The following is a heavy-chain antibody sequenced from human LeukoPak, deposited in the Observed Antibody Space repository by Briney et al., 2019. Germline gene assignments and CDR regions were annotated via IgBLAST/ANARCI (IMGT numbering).Heavy chain of an antibody. V-gene: IGHV4-30-4*01. CDR3: ASLQDLTLDY. CDR2: IYYSGST. Sequence: LQTLSLTCTVSGGSISSGDYYWSWIRQPPGKGLEWIGYIYYSGSTYYNPSLKSRVTISVDTSKNQFSLKVSSVTAADTAVYYCASLQDLTLDYWGQGTLVTVAS. J-gene: IGHJ4*02. D-gene: IGHD3-9*01. CDR1: GGSISSGDYY.